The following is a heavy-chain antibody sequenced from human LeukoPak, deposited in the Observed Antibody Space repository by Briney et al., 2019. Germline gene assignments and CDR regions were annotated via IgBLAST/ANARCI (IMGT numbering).Heavy chain of an antibody. J-gene: IGHJ4*02. V-gene: IGHV3-23*01. Sequence: PGGSLRLSCAASGFIFSTYAMSWVRQAPGKGLQWVSLISGSGDGAHYADSVKGRFTISRDNSKNTVYLQMTNLRAEDTAVYYCAKGYIQLWWFDYWGQGTLVTVSS. CDR3: AKGYIQLWWFDY. D-gene: IGHD2-21*01. CDR2: ISGSGDGA. CDR1: GFIFSTYA.